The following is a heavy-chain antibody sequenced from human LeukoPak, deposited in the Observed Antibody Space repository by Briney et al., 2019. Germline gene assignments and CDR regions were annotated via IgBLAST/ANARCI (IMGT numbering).Heavy chain of an antibody. J-gene: IGHJ4*02. Sequence: PSETLSLTCAVYGGSFSGYYWSWVRQAPGKGLEWVSAISGSGGSTYYADSVKGRFTISRDNAKNTLYLQMNSLRAEDTAVYYCAKDRGYYYDRPEPPTFDYWGQGTLVTVSS. CDR3: AKDRGYYYDRPEPPTFDY. CDR1: GGSFSGYY. V-gene: IGHV3-23*01. D-gene: IGHD3-22*01. CDR2: ISGSGGST.